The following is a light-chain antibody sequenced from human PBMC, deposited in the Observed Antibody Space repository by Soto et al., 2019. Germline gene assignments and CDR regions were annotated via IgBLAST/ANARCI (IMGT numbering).Light chain of an antibody. Sequence: QSVLTQPASVSGSPGQSITISCTGTSSDVGSYKFVSWYQQHPGKAPKLMIYEGSKRPSGVSNRFSGSKSGNTASLTISGLQDEDEADYYRCSYAGDSAGVFGGGTKLTVL. J-gene: IGLJ3*02. CDR3: CSYAGDSAGV. CDR1: SSDVGSYKF. V-gene: IGLV2-23*01. CDR2: EGS.